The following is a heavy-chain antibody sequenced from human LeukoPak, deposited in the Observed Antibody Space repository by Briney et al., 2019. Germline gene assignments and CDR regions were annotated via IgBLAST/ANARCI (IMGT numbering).Heavy chain of an antibody. D-gene: IGHD1-26*01. CDR3: ARLSIVGAPAY. J-gene: IGHJ4*02. CDR1: GYTFTSYY. Sequence: GASVKVSCKASGYTFTSYYMHWVRQAPGRGLEWMGIINPSGGSTSYAQMFQGRVTMTRDTSTSTVYMELSSLRSEDTAVYYCARLSIVGAPAYWGQGTLVTVSS. V-gene: IGHV1-46*01. CDR2: INPSGGST.